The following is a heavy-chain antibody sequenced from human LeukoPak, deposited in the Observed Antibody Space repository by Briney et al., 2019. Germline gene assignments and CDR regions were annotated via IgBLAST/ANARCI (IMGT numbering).Heavy chain of an antibody. Sequence: GGSLRLSCAASGFTFSDYYMSWIRQAPGKGLEWVSYISSSGSTIYYADSVKGRFTISRDNAKNSLYLQMYGLRDEDTAVYYCVGRVVGAMPFDYWGQGTLVTVSS. V-gene: IGHV3-11*04. CDR3: VGRVVGAMPFDY. CDR1: GFTFSDYY. J-gene: IGHJ4*02. CDR2: ISSSGSTI. D-gene: IGHD1-26*01.